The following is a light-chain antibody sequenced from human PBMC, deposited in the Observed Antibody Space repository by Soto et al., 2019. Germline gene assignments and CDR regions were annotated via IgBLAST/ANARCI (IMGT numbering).Light chain of an antibody. Sequence: QSVLTQPPSASGTPGQRITISCSGSSSNIGSNTINWYQQLPGTAPKLLIHSNNQRPSGVPDRTSGSKSGTSASLAISGLQSEDEADYYCVAWDDSLNGLVFGGGTK. CDR1: SSNIGSNT. V-gene: IGLV1-44*01. J-gene: IGLJ2*01. CDR2: SNN. CDR3: VAWDDSLNGLV.